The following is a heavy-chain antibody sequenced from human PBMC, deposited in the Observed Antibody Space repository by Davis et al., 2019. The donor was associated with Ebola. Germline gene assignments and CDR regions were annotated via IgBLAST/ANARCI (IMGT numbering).Heavy chain of an antibody. CDR3: ARDVGVVPAAMTLDL. CDR1: GFIFKSYG. J-gene: IGHJ5*02. D-gene: IGHD2-2*01. CDR2: ISSSSSTI. V-gene: IGHV3-48*04. Sequence: GESLKISCAASGFIFKSYGMHWVRQAPGKGLEWVSYISSSSSTIYYADSVKGRFTISRDNAKNFLYLQMNSLRAEDTAVYFCARDVGVVPAAMTLDLWGPGTVVTVSS.